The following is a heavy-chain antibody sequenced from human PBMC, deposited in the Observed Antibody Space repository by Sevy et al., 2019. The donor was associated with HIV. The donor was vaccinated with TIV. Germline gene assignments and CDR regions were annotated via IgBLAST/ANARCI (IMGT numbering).Heavy chain of an antibody. J-gene: IGHJ6*02. CDR1: GFTFGSFG. Sequence: GGSLRLSCAASGFTFGSFGMHWVRQAPGKGLEWVSFISYDGSNKKYADSVKGRLTVSRDKSNNTLYLQMNSRRAEDTAVYYCAKDLDYFDSSAGPSSLIYNYYYGLEDLGPWTTFTVSS. V-gene: IGHV3-30*18. CDR2: ISYDGSNK. D-gene: IGHD3-22*01. CDR3: AKDLDYFDSSAGPSSLIYNYYYGLED.